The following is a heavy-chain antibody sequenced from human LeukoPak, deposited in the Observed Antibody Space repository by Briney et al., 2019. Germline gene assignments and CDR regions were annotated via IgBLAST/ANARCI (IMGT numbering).Heavy chain of an antibody. V-gene: IGHV4-34*01. CDR3: ARTQSQSGSYRYYFGY. D-gene: IGHD1-26*01. CDR2: INHSGST. CDR1: GGSFSGYY. J-gene: IGHJ4*02. Sequence: PSETLSLTCAVYGGSFSGYYWSWLRQPPGKALEWIGEINHSGSTNYNPSLKNRVTISVDTSKNQFSLKLNSVTAADTAVYYCARTQSQSGSYRYYFGYWGQGTLVTVSS.